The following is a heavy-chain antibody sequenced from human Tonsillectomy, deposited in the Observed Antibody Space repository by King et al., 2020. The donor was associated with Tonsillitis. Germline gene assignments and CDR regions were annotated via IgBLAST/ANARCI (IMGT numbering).Heavy chain of an antibody. CDR3: VRDVSSRGSWWGMDV. V-gene: IGHV4-31*03. Sequence: VQLQESGPGLVKPSQTLSLTCNVSGFSITSGGYYWTWIRQPPGKGLEWIGYVYYSGNTYYNPSLKSRVSMSVDTSKNQFSLKLSSVTAADTAVYYCVRDVSSRGSWWGMDVWGQGTTVTVSS. CDR1: GFSITSGGYY. D-gene: IGHD2-15*01. J-gene: IGHJ6*02. CDR2: VYYSGNT.